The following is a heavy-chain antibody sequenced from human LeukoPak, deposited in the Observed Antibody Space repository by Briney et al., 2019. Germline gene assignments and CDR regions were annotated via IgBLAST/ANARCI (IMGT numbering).Heavy chain of an antibody. V-gene: IGHV3-23*01. CDR1: GFTFSNYA. Sequence: GVLRLSCAASGFTFSNYAMSWVRQAPGKGLEWVSVISGNGGGTLYADSVKGRFTIPRDNSKTTLSLQMNSLRAEDTAVYYCAKSMATVTRGYYYYGMDVWGKGTTVTVSS. J-gene: IGHJ6*04. D-gene: IGHD4-17*01. CDR2: ISGNGGGT. CDR3: AKSMATVTRGYYYYGMDV.